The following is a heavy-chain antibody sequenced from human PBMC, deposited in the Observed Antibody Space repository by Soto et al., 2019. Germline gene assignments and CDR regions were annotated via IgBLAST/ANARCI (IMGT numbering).Heavy chain of an antibody. D-gene: IGHD3-3*01. CDR1: GFTFSSYG. Sequence: QVQLVESGGGVVQPGRSLRLSCAASGFTFSSYGMHWVRQAPGKGLEWVAVIWNDGSNKYYADSVNGLFNIARDNSKNTLYLQRNSLSAEDTAVYSCARGKWSGYSYYFDYWGQGTLVTVSS. CDR2: IWNDGSNK. J-gene: IGHJ4*02. CDR3: ARGKWSGYSYYFDY. V-gene: IGHV3-33*01.